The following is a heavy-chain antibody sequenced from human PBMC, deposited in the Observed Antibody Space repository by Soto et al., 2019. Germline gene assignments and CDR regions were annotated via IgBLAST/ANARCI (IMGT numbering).Heavy chain of an antibody. D-gene: IGHD3-3*01. CDR3: ARYYDFWSGYYYFDY. Sequence: ASVKVSCKASGYTFTSYGISWVRQAPGQGLEWMGWISAYNGNTNYAQKLQGRVTMTTDTSTSTAYMELRSLRSDDTAVYYCARYYDFWSGYYYFDYWGQGTLVTVSS. J-gene: IGHJ4*02. CDR2: ISAYNGNT. CDR1: GYTFTSYG. V-gene: IGHV1-18*01.